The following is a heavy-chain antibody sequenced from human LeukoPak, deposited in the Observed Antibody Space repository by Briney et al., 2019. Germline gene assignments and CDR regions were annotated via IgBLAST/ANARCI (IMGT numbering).Heavy chain of an antibody. CDR2: IYYGGTT. CDR1: GGSISSYY. Sequence: PSETLSLTCTVAGGSISSYYWSWIRQPPGKGLEYIGFIYYGGTTKYNPSLKSRATISVDTSKNQFSLKLTSVTAADTAVYYCARGRYYYDSSGYYYDNWFDPWGQGTLVTVSS. D-gene: IGHD3-22*01. CDR3: ARGRYYYDSSGYYYDNWFDP. J-gene: IGHJ5*02. V-gene: IGHV4-59*01.